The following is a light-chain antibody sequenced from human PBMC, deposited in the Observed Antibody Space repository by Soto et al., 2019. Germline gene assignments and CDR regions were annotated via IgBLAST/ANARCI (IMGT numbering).Light chain of an antibody. CDR3: QQRSNWPST. CDR2: GAS. V-gene: IGKV3D-20*02. J-gene: IGKJ5*01. Sequence: ESVLTQSPGTLSLSPGERATLSCRASQSVSSNYLAWYQQKPGQAPRLLIYGASTRATGIPDRFSGSGSGTDFTLTTSSLEPEDFAVYYCQQRSNWPSTFGQGTRLEIK. CDR1: QSVSSNY.